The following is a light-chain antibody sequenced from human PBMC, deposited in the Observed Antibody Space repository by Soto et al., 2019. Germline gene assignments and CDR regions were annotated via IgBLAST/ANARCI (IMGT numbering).Light chain of an antibody. Sequence: QSALTQPRSVSGSPGQSVTISCTGTSSDVGGYNSVSWYQQHPGKAPKLMIYAVTQRPSGVPARFSGSKSGNTASLTISGLQAEDEADYYCCSYAGTDTFVFGTGTKLTVL. CDR1: SSDVGGYNS. J-gene: IGLJ1*01. V-gene: IGLV2-11*01. CDR3: CSYAGTDTFV. CDR2: AVT.